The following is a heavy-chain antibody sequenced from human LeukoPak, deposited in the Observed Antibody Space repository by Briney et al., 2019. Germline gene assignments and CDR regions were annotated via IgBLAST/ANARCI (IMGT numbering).Heavy chain of an antibody. Sequence: GGSLRLSCAPSGFTFSNYWMHWVRQAPGKGLVWVSRINSDGSSTSYADSVKGRFTISRDNAKNTLYLQMNSQRAEDTSVYYCPRVSSGGYFGYYYYYMDVWGKGTTVTVSS. CDR3: PRVSSGGYFGYYYYYMDV. J-gene: IGHJ6*03. D-gene: IGHD1-26*01. CDR2: INSDGSST. V-gene: IGHV3-74*01. CDR1: GFTFSNYW.